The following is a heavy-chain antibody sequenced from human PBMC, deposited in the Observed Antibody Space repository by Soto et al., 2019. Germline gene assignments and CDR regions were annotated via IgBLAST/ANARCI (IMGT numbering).Heavy chain of an antibody. V-gene: IGHV1-24*01. D-gene: IGHD3-9*01. CDR1: GYTLTELS. Sequence: ASVKVSCKVSGYTLTELSMHWVRQAPGKGLEWMGGFDPEDGETIYAQKFQGRVTMTEDTSTDTAYMELSSLRSEDTAVYYCATILEGNYDILSGPSGIWGQGTMVTVSS. CDR3: ATILEGNYDILSGPSGI. J-gene: IGHJ3*02. CDR2: FDPEDGET.